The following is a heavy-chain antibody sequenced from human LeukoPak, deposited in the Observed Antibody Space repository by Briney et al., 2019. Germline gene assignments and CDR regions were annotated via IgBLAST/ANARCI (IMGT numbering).Heavy chain of an antibody. Sequence: PSETLSLTCTVSGGSISSYYWSWIRQPPGKGLEWIGYIYYSGSTNYNPSLKSRVTISVDTSKNQFSLKPSSVTAADTAVYYCARGLVVVPAAMSMNWFDPWGQGTLVTVSS. CDR1: GGSISSYY. D-gene: IGHD2-2*01. V-gene: IGHV4-59*01. J-gene: IGHJ5*02. CDR3: ARGLVVVPAAMSMNWFDP. CDR2: IYYSGST.